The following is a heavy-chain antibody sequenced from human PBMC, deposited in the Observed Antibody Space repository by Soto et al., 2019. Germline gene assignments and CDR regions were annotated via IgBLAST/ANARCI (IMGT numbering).Heavy chain of an antibody. V-gene: IGHV4-31*03. CDR2: IYYSGST. CDR3: ARARGAHWASCDY. D-gene: IGHD7-27*01. CDR1: GGSISSGGYY. Sequence: QVQLQESGPGLVKPSQTLSLTCTVSGGSISSGGYYWSWIRQHPGKGLEWIGYIYYSGSTYYNPSLKSRVIISVYTSKNQFSLTLSSVTAADTAVYYCARARGAHWASCDYWGQGTLVTVSS. J-gene: IGHJ4*02.